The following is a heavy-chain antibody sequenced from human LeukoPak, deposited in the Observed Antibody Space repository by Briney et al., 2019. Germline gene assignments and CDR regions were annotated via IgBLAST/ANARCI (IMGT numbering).Heavy chain of an antibody. V-gene: IGHV1-69*13. D-gene: IGHD5-18*01. Sequence: SVKVSCKASGGTFSSYAISWVRQAPGQGLEWMGGIIPIFGTANYAQKFQGRVTITADESTSTAYMELSSLRSEDTAVYYCARDSPAMVSYYYYYYMDVWGKGTTVTVSS. CDR2: IIPIFGTA. CDR3: ARDSPAMVSYYYYYYMDV. J-gene: IGHJ6*03. CDR1: GGTFSSYA.